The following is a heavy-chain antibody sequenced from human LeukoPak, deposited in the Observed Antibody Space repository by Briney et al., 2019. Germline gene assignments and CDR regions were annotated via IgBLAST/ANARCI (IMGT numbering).Heavy chain of an antibody. CDR2: IIPIFGTA. Sequence: ASVKVSCKASGYTFTSYGISWVRQAPGQGLEWMGWIIPIFGTANYAQKFQGRVTITADESTSTAYMELSSLRSEDTAVYYCARDLITGSGYYYPNWLDPWGQGTLVTVSS. D-gene: IGHD3-22*01. V-gene: IGHV1-69*13. CDR1: GYTFTSYG. CDR3: ARDLITGSGYYYPNWLDP. J-gene: IGHJ5*02.